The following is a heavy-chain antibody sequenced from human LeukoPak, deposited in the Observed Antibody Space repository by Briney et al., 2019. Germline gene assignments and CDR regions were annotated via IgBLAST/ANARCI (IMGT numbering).Heavy chain of an antibody. D-gene: IGHD6-6*01. CDR2: IYYSGST. V-gene: IGHV4-30-4*08. CDR1: GGSISSGDYY. J-gene: IGHJ6*03. CDR3: VRVALTVSSSYNYYYMDV. Sequence: SQTLSLTCTVSGGSISSGDYYWSWIRQPPGKSLEWIGYIYYSGSTYYNPSLKSRVTMSVDTSKNQFSLRLSSVTFADTAVYYCVRVALTVSSSYNYYYMDVWGNGTTVTVSS.